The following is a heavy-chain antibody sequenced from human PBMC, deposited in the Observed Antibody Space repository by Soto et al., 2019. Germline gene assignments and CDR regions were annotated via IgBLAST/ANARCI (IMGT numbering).Heavy chain of an antibody. CDR3: AKGPIAVAAYYFDY. CDR2: ISGSGGST. D-gene: IGHD6-19*01. J-gene: IGHJ4*02. V-gene: IGHV3-23*01. Sequence: GVSLRLSCAASGFTFSNYGMHWVRQAPGKGLEWVSAISGSGGSTYYADSVKGRFTISRDNSKNTLYLQMNSLRAEDTAVYYCAKGPIAVAAYYFDYWGQGTLVTVSS. CDR1: GFTFSNYG.